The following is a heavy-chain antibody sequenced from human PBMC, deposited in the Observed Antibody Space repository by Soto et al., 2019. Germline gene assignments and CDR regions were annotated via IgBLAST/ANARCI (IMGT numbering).Heavy chain of an antibody. D-gene: IGHD6-19*01. CDR1: GFTFSSYE. Sequence: PGGSLRLSCAASGFTFSSYEMNWVRQAPGKGLEWVSYISSSGSTIYYADFLKVRFTFAKDSAKTSLYLQMNGLRAEDTAVYYCAREAGSGSYGHVDGWVQGTTVTVSS. CDR3: AREAGSGSYGHVDG. J-gene: IGHJ6*01. CDR2: ISSSGSTI. V-gene: IGHV3-48*03.